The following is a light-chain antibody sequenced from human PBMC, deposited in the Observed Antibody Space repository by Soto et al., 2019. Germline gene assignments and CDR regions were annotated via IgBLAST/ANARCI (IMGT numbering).Light chain of an antibody. CDR1: QSDSSSY. CDR2: GAS. J-gene: IGKJ4*01. V-gene: IGKV3-20*01. CDR3: QQYGSSPLT. Sequence: EIVLTQSPGTLSLSPGERATLSCRASQSDSSSYLAWYQQKGGQAPRLLISGASSRATGIPDRFSGSGSGTDFTLTISRLEPEDFAVYYCQQYGSSPLTFGGGTKVEIK.